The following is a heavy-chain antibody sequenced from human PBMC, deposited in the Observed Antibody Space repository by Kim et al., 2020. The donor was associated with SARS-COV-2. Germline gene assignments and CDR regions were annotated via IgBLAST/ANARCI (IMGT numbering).Heavy chain of an antibody. CDR2: INHSGST. Sequence: SETLSLTCAVYGGSFSGYYWSWIRQSPGKGLEWIGEINHSGSTNYNPSLKSRVTISVDTSKNQFSLKLSSVTAADTAVYYCASQKGSYSHPYGYNPPYYFDYWGQGTLVTVSS. J-gene: IGHJ4*02. CDR1: GGSFSGYY. V-gene: IGHV4-34*01. CDR3: ASQKGSYSHPYGYNPPYYFDY. D-gene: IGHD5-18*01.